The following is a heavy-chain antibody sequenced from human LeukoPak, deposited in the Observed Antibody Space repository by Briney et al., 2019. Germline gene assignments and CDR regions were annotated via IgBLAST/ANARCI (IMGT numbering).Heavy chain of an antibody. J-gene: IGHJ3*02. D-gene: IGHD2-21*01. Sequence: GGSLRLSCAASGFTFSSYSMNWVRQAPGKGLEWVSSISSSSSYIYYADSVKGRFTISRDNAKNSLYLQMNSLRAEDTAVYYCARDLWQGGAFDIWGQGTMVTVSS. CDR2: ISSSSSYI. CDR3: ARDLWQGGAFDI. CDR1: GFTFSSYS. V-gene: IGHV3-21*01.